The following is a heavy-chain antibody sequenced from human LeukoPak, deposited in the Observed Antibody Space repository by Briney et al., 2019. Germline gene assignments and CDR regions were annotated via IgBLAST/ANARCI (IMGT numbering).Heavy chain of an antibody. J-gene: IGHJ4*02. V-gene: IGHV1-2*02. CDR2: INPNSGGT. CDR3: ARHAYSSGWYGSDYCEY. Sequence: ASVKVSCKASGYTFTGYYMHWVRQAPGQGLEWMGWINPNSGGTNYAQKFQGRVTMTRDTSISTAYMELSRLRSDDKAVYYCARHAYSSGWYGSDYCEYGPQGTRVTVSS. CDR1: GYTFTGYY. D-gene: IGHD6-19*01.